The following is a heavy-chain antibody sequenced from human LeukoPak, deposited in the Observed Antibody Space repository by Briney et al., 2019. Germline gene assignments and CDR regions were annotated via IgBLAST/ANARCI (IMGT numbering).Heavy chain of an antibody. CDR2: IKTDGSQI. CDR1: GFTFSSYW. Sequence: PGGSLRLSCVASGFTFSSYWMTWVRQAPGKGLEWVANIKTDGSQIYYVDSVKGRFTISRDNAKNTLYLQMNSLRAEDTAVYYCARGPGPRAVGAYDYWGQGTLVTVSS. V-gene: IGHV3-7*01. J-gene: IGHJ4*02. CDR3: ARGPGPRAVGAYDY. D-gene: IGHD1-26*01.